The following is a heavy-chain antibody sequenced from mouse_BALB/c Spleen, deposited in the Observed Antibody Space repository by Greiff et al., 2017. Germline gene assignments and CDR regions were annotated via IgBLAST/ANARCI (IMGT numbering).Heavy chain of an antibody. CDR2: ISSGGST. Sequence: EVKLMESGGGLVKPGGSLKLSCAASGFTFSSYAMSWVRQTPEKRLEWVASISSGGSTYYPDSVKGRFTISRDNARNILYLQMSSLRSEDTAMYYCARDYYGNMDYWGQGTSVTVSS. J-gene: IGHJ4*01. CDR1: GFTFSSYA. V-gene: IGHV5-6-5*01. CDR3: ARDYYGNMDY. D-gene: IGHD1-1*01.